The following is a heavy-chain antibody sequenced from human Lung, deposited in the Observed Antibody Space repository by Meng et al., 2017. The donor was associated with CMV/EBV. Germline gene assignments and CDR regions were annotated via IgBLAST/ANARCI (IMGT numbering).Heavy chain of an antibody. CDR3: ARMIMNNYDYHFAMDV. D-gene: IGHD3-16*01. J-gene: IGHJ6*02. CDR1: GGSLGDYF. V-gene: IGHV4-34*01. CDR2: IDHSGST. Sequence: SETLSLXXTVYGGSLGDYFWTWIRQPPGKGLEWIGEIDHSGSTKYNPSLKSRATISDDASKNQLSLKLRSLTAADTAVYYCARMIMNNYDYHFAMDVWGQGTSVXVSS.